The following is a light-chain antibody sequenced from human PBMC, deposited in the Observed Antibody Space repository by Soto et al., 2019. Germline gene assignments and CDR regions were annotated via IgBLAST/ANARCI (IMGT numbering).Light chain of an antibody. V-gene: IGKV3-20*01. CDR3: QKYGSSPLIT. CDR1: QSVSSSY. CDR2: GAS. Sequence: EIVLTQSPGTLSLSPGERATLSCRASQSVSSSYLAWYQQKPGQAPRLLIYGASSRATGIPDRFSGSGSGTDFTLTISRLEPEDFAVYYCQKYGSSPLITVGQGTRLEI. J-gene: IGKJ5*01.